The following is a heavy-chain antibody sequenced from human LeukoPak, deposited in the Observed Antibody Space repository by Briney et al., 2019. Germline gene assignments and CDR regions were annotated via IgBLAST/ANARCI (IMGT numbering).Heavy chain of an antibody. J-gene: IGHJ4*02. Sequence: GGSLRLSRAASGFTFSGYGMHWVRQVPVKGLQWVAVISHDGHTKYYEGSVKGRFTISRDNFKNTLSLQMNSLRADDTAVYFCAKEAATSQIDYWGQGTLVTVSS. V-gene: IGHV3-30*18. CDR3: AKEAATSQIDY. CDR1: GFTFSGYG. CDR2: ISHDGHTK. D-gene: IGHD6-25*01.